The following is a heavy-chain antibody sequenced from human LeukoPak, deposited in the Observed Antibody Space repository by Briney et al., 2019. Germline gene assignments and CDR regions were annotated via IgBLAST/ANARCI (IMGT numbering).Heavy chain of an antibody. Sequence: GASVKVSCKASGYTFTSYGISWVRQAPGQGLEWMGWISAYNGNTNYAQKLQGRVTMTTDTSTSTAYMELRSLRSDDTAVYYCARGSGSYYDSSGYYFDAFDIWGQGTMVTVSS. CDR1: GYTFTSYG. CDR3: ARGSGSYYDSSGYYFDAFDI. J-gene: IGHJ3*02. D-gene: IGHD3-22*01. CDR2: ISAYNGNT. V-gene: IGHV1-18*01.